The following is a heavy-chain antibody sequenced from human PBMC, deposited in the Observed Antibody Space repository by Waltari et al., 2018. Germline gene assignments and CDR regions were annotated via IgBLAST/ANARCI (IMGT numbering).Heavy chain of an antibody. V-gene: IGHV3-74*01. D-gene: IGHD6-25*01. CDR2: INTYGSIT. CDR1: GFTCRNYW. CDR3: VLYSSEVLGDC. Sequence: QLVESGGGLVQHGGSLNLSCAASGFTCRNYWLHWVRQAPGKGLLSVAHINTYGSITNYADSVKGRFTISRDNAKNTLFLQMNSLRAEDTALYYCVLYSSEVLGDCWGRGTLVTVSS. J-gene: IGHJ4*02.